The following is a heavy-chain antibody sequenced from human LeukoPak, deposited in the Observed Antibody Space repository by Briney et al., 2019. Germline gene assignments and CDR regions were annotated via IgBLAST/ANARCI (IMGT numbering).Heavy chain of an antibody. Sequence: SGGSLRLSCAASGFTFDDYAMHWVRQAPGKGLEWVSLISWDGGSTYYADSVKGRFAISRDNSKNSLYLQMNSLRAEDTALYYCAKDPRDYYYGMDVWGQGTTVTVSS. J-gene: IGHJ6*02. CDR1: GFTFDDYA. CDR3: AKDPRDYYYGMDV. D-gene: IGHD3-10*01. V-gene: IGHV3-43D*03. CDR2: ISWDGGST.